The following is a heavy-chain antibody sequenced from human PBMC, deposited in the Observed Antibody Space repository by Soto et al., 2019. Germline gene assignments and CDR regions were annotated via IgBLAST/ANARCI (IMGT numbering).Heavy chain of an antibody. J-gene: IGHJ4*02. D-gene: IGHD6-13*01. Sequence: SETLSLTCTVSGGSISSYYWSWIRQPPGKGLEWIGYIYYSGSTNYNPSLKSRVTISVDTFNNQFSLKLTSVTAADTAVYYCVIMIAAAGAEYFDYCGQGTLVTVSS. CDR1: GGSISSYY. CDR2: IYYSGST. V-gene: IGHV4-59*01. CDR3: VIMIAAAGAEYFDY.